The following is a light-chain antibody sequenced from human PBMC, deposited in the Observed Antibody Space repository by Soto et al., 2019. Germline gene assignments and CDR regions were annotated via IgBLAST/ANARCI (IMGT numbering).Light chain of an antibody. CDR2: DTS. J-gene: IGKJ1*01. CDR3: QQYEAVVT. CDR1: QSLTNSF. V-gene: IGKV3-20*01. Sequence: EFVLTQSPGTLSLSPGERATLSCRASQSLTNSFIAWYQQRPGQAPRLLIYDTSSRASGIPDRLSGSGSGTDFTLTISRMEPEDVAVYYCQQYEAVVTFGQGTKVDIK.